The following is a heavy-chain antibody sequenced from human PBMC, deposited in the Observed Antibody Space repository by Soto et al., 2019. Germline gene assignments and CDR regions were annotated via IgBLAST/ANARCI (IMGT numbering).Heavy chain of an antibody. D-gene: IGHD5-18*01. J-gene: IGHJ6*02. CDR2: ISYHGTEK. CDR1: GVTFTNYS. V-gene: IGHV3-30*18. CDR3: AKEIGGVDTGNYGMDV. Sequence: QVQLVESGGGVVQPGMSLRLSCAASGVTFTNYSMHWVRQAPGKGLEWVADISYHGTEKGYADSVKGRFTISRDNSQNTLYEQMRSLRPEDTAVYYGAKEIGGVDTGNYGMDVWGQGTTVIVCS.